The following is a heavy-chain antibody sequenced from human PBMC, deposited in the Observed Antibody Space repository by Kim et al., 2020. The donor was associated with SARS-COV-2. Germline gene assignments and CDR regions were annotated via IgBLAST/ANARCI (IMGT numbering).Heavy chain of an antibody. D-gene: IGHD1-26*01. CDR1: GFTFSSYA. Sequence: GGSLRPSCAASGFTFSSYAMHWVRQAPGKGLEWVAVISYDGSNKYYVDSVKGRFTISRDNSKNTLYLQMNSLRAEDTAVYYCARPFSGSYYSVMDVWGQGTTVTVSS. CDR3: ARPFSGSYYSVMDV. J-gene: IGHJ6*02. CDR2: ISYDGSNK. V-gene: IGHV3-30*04.